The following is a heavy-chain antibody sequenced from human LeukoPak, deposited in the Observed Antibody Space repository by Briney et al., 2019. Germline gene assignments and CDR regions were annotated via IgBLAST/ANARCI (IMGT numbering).Heavy chain of an antibody. Sequence: LETLSLTCAVYGGSFSGYYWSWIRQPPGKGLEWIGEINHSGSTNYNPSLKSRVTISVDTSKNQFSLKLSSVTAADTAVYYCARGLLRTYSSSWYSLGGWFDPWGQGTLVTVSS. CDR1: GGSFSGYY. J-gene: IGHJ5*02. D-gene: IGHD6-13*01. CDR3: ARGLLRTYSSSWYSLGGWFDP. V-gene: IGHV4-34*01. CDR2: INHSGST.